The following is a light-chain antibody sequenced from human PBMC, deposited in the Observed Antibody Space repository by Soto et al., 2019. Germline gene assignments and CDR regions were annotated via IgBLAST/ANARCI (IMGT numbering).Light chain of an antibody. CDR3: QQRSVWPIT. V-gene: IGKV3D-20*02. CDR1: QGVSSSY. J-gene: IGKJ5*01. Sequence: EIVLSQSPGTLSLSTGERATLSCRASQGVSSSYLAWYQQKPGQAPRLLIYGASSRATGIPDRFSGSGSGTDFTLTISRLEPEAFAVYYCQQRSVWPITFGQRARLEIK. CDR2: GAS.